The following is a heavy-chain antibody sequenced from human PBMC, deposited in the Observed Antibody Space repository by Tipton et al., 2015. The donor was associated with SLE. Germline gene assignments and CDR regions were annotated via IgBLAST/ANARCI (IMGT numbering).Heavy chain of an antibody. CDR3: ARGYCSGGSCYPVDAFDI. CDR2: IYTSGST. D-gene: IGHD2-15*01. J-gene: IGHJ3*02. V-gene: IGHV4-4*07. CDR1: GGSISSYY. Sequence: TLSLTCTVSGGSISSYYWSWIRQPAGKGLEWIGRIYTSGSTNYNPSLKSRVTMSIDTSKNQFSPKLSSVTAADTAVYYCARGYCSGGSCYPVDAFDIWGQGTKVTVSS.